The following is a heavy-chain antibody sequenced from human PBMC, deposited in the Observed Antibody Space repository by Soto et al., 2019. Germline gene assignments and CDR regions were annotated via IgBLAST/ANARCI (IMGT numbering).Heavy chain of an antibody. Sequence: QVHLVQSGAEVKKPGASVKVSCQASGYAFTTYGITWVRQAPGQGLEWMGWISAHNGNTNYAQKFQGRVTVTRDTSTSPAYMELRSLRSDDTAVYYCARGRYGDYWGQGALVTVSS. CDR3: ARGRYGDY. V-gene: IGHV1-18*01. CDR1: GYAFTTYG. J-gene: IGHJ4*02. CDR2: ISAHNGNT. D-gene: IGHD1-1*01.